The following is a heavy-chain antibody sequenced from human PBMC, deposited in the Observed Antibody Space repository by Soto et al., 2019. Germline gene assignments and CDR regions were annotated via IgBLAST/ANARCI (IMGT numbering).Heavy chain of an antibody. Sequence: QVHLVQSGAEVKKPGASVKVSCKASNETLTTYGISWVRQAPGQVLEWMGWVSGYSGHSSSAQEFQDRVIMTTDTSRNTAYMELRSLTSDDSVVYFCARDSSSSGYYYGMDVWGQGTTVTVSS. CDR1: NETLTTYG. D-gene: IGHD6-6*01. J-gene: IGHJ6*02. CDR3: ARDSSSSGYYYGMDV. CDR2: VSGYSGHS. V-gene: IGHV1-18*01.